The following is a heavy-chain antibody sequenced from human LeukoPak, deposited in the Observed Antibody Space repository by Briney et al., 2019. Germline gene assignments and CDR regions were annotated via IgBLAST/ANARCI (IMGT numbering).Heavy chain of an antibody. CDR3: AKGYYGSGSYGWFDY. J-gene: IGHJ4*02. Sequence: GGSLRLSCAASGFTFSSYNMNWVRQAPGKGLEWVSSITSTGSYTFYADSVKGRFTISRDNSKNTLYLQMNSLRAEDTAVYYCAKGYYGSGSYGWFDYWGQGTLVTVSS. V-gene: IGHV3-21*01. D-gene: IGHD3-10*01. CDR2: ITSTGSYT. CDR1: GFTFSSYN.